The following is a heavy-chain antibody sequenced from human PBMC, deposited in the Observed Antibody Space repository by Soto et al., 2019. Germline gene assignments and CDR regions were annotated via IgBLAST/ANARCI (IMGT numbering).Heavy chain of an antibody. CDR2: ISGSGGST. Sequence: EVQLLESGGGLVQPGGSLRLSCAASGFTFSSYAMSWVRQAPGKGLEWVSAISGSGGSTYYAAFVKGRFTISRDNSKTALYLQMHSLGAEDTAVYYCAKAMAPLENYSDSSGYTEYWGQGPLVTVSS. D-gene: IGHD3-22*01. CDR1: GFTFSSYA. V-gene: IGHV3-23*01. CDR3: AKAMAPLENYSDSSGYTEY. J-gene: IGHJ4*02.